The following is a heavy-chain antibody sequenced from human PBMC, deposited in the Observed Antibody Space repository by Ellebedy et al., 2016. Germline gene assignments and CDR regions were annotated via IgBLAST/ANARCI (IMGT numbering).Heavy chain of an antibody. J-gene: IGHJ4*02. CDR2: ISYDGEGT. Sequence: GESLKISXEASGLPFGSKVMHWVRQAPGKGLEWVAAISYDGEGTDYADAVKGRFTISRDNSEDTLFLQMNSLRAEDTAVYYCAKDTSGYYGGYFDFWGQGTLVTVSS. D-gene: IGHD3-22*01. CDR1: GLPFGSKV. V-gene: IGHV3-30*18. CDR3: AKDTSGYYGGYFDF.